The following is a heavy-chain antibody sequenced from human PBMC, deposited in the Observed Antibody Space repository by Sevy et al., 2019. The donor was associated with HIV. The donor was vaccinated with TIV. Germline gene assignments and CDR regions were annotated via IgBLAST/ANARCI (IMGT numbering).Heavy chain of an antibody. J-gene: IGHJ4*02. CDR2: ISSDGSNK. V-gene: IGHV3-30-3*01. Sequence: GGSLRLSCAASGFTFSTSAIHWVRQAPGKGLESVALISSDGSNKYYADSVKGRFTISRDNSKSMLYLQMNSLRAEDTVVYYCAGDVMNGGEIEVISAILDYWGQGTLVTVSS. CDR3: AGDVMNGGEIEVISAILDY. D-gene: IGHD2-21*02. CDR1: GFTFSTSA.